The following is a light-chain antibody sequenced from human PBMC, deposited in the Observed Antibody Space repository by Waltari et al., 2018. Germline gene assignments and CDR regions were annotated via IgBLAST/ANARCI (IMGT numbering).Light chain of an antibody. CDR2: GAS. CDR3: QHYNNWPPWT. CDR1: QSISSN. V-gene: IGKV3-15*01. Sequence: EIVMTQSPATLSVSPGERATLYCRASQSISSNLAWYQQKPGQPPRLLIYGASTRATGIAARFSGSGSGTEFTLTISSLQSEDFAVYYCQHYNNWPPWTFGQGTKVELK. J-gene: IGKJ1*01.